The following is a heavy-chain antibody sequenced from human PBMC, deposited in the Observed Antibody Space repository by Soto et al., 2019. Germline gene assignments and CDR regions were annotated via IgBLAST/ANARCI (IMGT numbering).Heavy chain of an antibody. CDR3: ARVSDYDSSGYYSLAFDI. V-gene: IGHV6-1*01. CDR2: TYYRSKWYN. D-gene: IGHD3-22*01. J-gene: IGHJ3*02. Sequence: SQTLSLTCAISGDSVSSNSAAWNWIGQSPSRGLEWLGRTYYRSKWYNDYAVSVKSRITINPDTSKNQFSLQLNSVTPEDTAVYYCARVSDYDSSGYYSLAFDIWGQGTMVTVS. CDR1: GDSVSSNSAA.